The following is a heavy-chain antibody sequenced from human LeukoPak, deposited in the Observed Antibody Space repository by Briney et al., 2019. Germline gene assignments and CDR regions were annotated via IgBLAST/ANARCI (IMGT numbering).Heavy chain of an antibody. Sequence: PGGSLRLSCAASGFTFSSYSMNWVRQAPGKGLEWVSSISSSSSYIYYADSVKGRFTISRDNAKNSLYLQMNSLRAEDTAVYYCARDYCSGGSCYLSDYWGQGTLVTVSS. CDR1: GFTFSSYS. D-gene: IGHD2-15*01. V-gene: IGHV3-21*01. CDR3: ARDYCSGGSCYLSDY. J-gene: IGHJ4*02. CDR2: ISSSSSYI.